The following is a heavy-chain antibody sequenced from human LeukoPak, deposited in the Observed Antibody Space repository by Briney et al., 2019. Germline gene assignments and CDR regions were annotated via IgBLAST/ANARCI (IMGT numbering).Heavy chain of an antibody. V-gene: IGHV4-30-2*01. D-gene: IGHD3-16*01. CDR1: GGSVSSASYY. CDR3: ARGGPGPLDY. CDR2: IYHSGST. J-gene: IGHJ4*02. Sequence: PSETLSLTCTVSGGSVSSASYYWTWIRQPPGKGLEWIGYIYHSGSTYYNPSLKSRVTISVDRSKNQFSLKLSSVTAADTAVYYCARGGPGPLDYWGQGTLVTVSS.